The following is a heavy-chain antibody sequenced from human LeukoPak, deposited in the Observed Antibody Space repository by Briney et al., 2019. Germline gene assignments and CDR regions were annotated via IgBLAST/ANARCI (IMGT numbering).Heavy chain of an antibody. CDR2: INPNSGGT. J-gene: IGHJ5*02. CDR3: ARAYQLEDIVVVPAAQGGFDP. V-gene: IGHV1-2*02. D-gene: IGHD2-2*01. CDR1: GYTFTGYY. Sequence: ASVKVSCKASGYTFTGYYMHWVRQAPGQGLEWMGWINPNSGGTNYAQKFQGRVTMTRDTSISTAYMELSRLRSDDTAVYYCARAYQLEDIVVVPAAQGGFDPWGQGTLVTVSS.